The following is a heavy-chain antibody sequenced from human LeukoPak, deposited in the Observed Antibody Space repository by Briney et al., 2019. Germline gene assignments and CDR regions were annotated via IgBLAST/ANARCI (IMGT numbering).Heavy chain of an antibody. CDR2: MSPNSGDT. J-gene: IGHJ4*02. V-gene: IGHV1-8*01. Sequence: AASVKVSCKTSGYTFTNLDINWLRQAPGQGLEWMGWMSPNSGDTGYAQKFQGRVSMTRDIFKSTAYMELSSLRSEDTAIYYCASNPPNTGDFYYWGLGTPVTVSS. D-gene: IGHD1-1*01. CDR3: ASNPPNTGDFYY. CDR1: GYTFTNLD.